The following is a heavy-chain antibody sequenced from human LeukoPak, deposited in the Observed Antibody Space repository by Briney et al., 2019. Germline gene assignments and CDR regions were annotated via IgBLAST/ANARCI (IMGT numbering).Heavy chain of an antibody. CDR1: GFTVSSNY. CDR3: ASRLITIFGGIDY. J-gene: IGHJ4*02. Sequence: GRSLRLSCAASGFTVSSNYMSWVRQAPGKGLEWVSVIYSGGSTYYADSVKGRFTISRDNSKNTLYLQMNSLRAEDTAVYYCASRLITIFGGIDYWGQGTLVTVSS. D-gene: IGHD3-3*01. CDR2: IYSGGST. V-gene: IGHV3-53*01.